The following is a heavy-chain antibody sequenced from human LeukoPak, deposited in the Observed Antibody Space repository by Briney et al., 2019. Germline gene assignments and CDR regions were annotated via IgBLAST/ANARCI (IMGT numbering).Heavy chain of an antibody. J-gene: IGHJ6*03. Sequence: GGSLRLSCAASGFTFSSYSMNWVRQAPGKGLEWVSYISSSSTIYYADSVKGRFTISRDNAKNSLYLQMNSLRAEDTAVYYCARDGRVVVVPAASHMDVWGKGTTVTVSS. CDR2: ISSSSTI. V-gene: IGHV3-48*04. D-gene: IGHD2-2*01. CDR3: ARDGRVVVVPAASHMDV. CDR1: GFTFSSYS.